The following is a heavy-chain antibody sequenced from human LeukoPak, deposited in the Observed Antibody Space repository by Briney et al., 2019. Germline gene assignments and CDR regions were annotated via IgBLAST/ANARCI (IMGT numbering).Heavy chain of an antibody. CDR1: GFTFSSYS. Sequence: PGGSLRLSCAASGFTFSSYSMNWVRQAPGKGLEWVSSISSSSYIYYADSVKGRFTISRDNAKNSLYLQMNSLRAEDTAVYYCARDVAGGTINGDYWGQGTLVTVSS. V-gene: IGHV3-21*01. CDR2: ISSSSYI. D-gene: IGHD6-19*01. J-gene: IGHJ4*02. CDR3: ARDVAGGTINGDY.